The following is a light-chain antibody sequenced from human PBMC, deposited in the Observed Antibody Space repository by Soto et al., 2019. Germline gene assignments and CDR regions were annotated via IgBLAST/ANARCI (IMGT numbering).Light chain of an antibody. CDR3: QQRSNWMFT. V-gene: IGKV3-11*01. CDR1: QSVSSS. Sequence: LVLTQSPATLSLSPGESATLSCRASQSVSSSLAWYQQQPGQAPRLLIYDASHRATGIPARFSGSGSGTDFTLTISSLEPEDFAVYYCQQRSNWMFTFGQGTKLEIK. CDR2: DAS. J-gene: IGKJ2*01.